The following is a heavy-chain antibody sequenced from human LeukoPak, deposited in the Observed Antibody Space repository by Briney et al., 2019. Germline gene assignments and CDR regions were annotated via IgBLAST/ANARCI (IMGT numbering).Heavy chain of an antibody. J-gene: IGHJ4*02. CDR3: AGTRYRLDTAMEGFDY. Sequence: PSETLSLTCTVSGYSISSGYYWGWIRQPPGKGLEWIGSIYHSGSTCYNPSLKSRVTISVDTSKNQFSLKLSSVTAADTAVYYCAGTRYRLDTAMEGFDYWGQGTLVTVSS. CDR2: IYHSGST. CDR1: GYSISSGYY. D-gene: IGHD5-18*01. V-gene: IGHV4-38-2*02.